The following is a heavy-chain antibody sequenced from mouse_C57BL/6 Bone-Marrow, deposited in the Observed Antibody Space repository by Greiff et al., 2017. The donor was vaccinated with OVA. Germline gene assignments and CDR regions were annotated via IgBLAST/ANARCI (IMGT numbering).Heavy chain of an antibody. CDR1: GFNIKNTY. J-gene: IGHJ1*03. CDR3: ARNYGSSYGWYFDV. CDR2: IDPANGNT. V-gene: IGHV14-3*01. D-gene: IGHD1-1*01. Sequence: EVKLMESVAELVRPGASVKLSCTASGFNIKNTYMHWVKQRPEQGLEWIGRIDPANGNTKYAPKFQGKATITADTSSNTAYLQLSSLTSEDTAIYYCARNYGSSYGWYFDVWGTGTTVIVSS.